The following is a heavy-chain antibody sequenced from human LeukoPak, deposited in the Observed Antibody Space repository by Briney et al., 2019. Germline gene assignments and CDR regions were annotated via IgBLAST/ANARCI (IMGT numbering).Heavy chain of an antibody. CDR2: ILSDGSKE. CDR3: AKTPKTMPRVFDY. J-gene: IGHJ4*02. V-gene: IGHV3-33*06. D-gene: IGHD2-2*01. CDR1: GFTFSSYG. Sequence: GGSLRLSCAASGFTFSSYGMHWVRQAPGKGLEWVAVILSDGSKEFYTDSVKGRFTISRDNSKNTLYLQVNSLRAEDTAVYYCAKTPKTMPRVFDYWGQGTLVTVSS.